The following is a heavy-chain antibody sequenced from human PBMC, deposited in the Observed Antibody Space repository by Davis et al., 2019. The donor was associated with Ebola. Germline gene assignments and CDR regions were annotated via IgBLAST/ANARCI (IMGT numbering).Heavy chain of an antibody. J-gene: IGHJ6*02. CDR3: ATCSGGSCYSILDYYYGMDV. V-gene: IGHV1-69*06. CDR2: IIPIFGTA. Sequence: SVKVSCKASGGTFSSYAISWVRQAPGQGLEWMGGIIPIFGTANYAQKFQGRVTITAYKSTSTAYMELSSLRSEDTAVYYCATCSGGSCYSILDYYYGMDVWGQGTTVTVSS. CDR1: GGTFSSYA. D-gene: IGHD2-15*01.